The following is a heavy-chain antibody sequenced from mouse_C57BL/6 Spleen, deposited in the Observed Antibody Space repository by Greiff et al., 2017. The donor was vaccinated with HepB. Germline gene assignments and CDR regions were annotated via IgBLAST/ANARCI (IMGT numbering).Heavy chain of an antibody. Sequence: EVKLVESGGGLVQPGGSMKLSCVASGFTFSNYWMNWVRQSPEKGLEWVAQIRLKSDNYETHYAESVKGRFTLSRDDSKSSVYLQMNNLMSEDTGIYYCTEGIMDYYGSNHWYFDVWGTGTTVTVSS. D-gene: IGHD1-1*01. CDR2: IRLKSDNYET. CDR1: GFTFSNYW. V-gene: IGHV6-3*01. CDR3: TEGIMDYYGSNHWYFDV. J-gene: IGHJ1*03.